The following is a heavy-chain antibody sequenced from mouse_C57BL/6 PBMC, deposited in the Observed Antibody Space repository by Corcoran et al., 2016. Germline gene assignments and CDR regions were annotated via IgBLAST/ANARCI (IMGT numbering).Heavy chain of an antibody. CDR1: GYTFTTYG. CDR2: INTYSGVP. Sequence: QIQLVQSGPELKKPGETVKISCKASGYTFTTYGMSWVKQAPGKGLKWMGWINTYSGVPTYADDFKGRFAFSLETSASTAYLQINNLKNEDTATYFCARWGIHYYGSSPGDYWGQGTTLTVSS. V-gene: IGHV9-3*01. D-gene: IGHD1-1*01. J-gene: IGHJ2*01. CDR3: ARWGIHYYGSSPGDY.